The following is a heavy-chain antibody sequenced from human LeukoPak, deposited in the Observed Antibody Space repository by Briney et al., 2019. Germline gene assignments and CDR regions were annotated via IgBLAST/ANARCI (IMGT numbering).Heavy chain of an antibody. CDR2: INPNNGGA. J-gene: IGHJ4*02. Sequence: ASVKVSCKASGYTFTGYYMHWVRQAPGQGLEWMGWINPNNGGANYAQNFQGRVTMTRDTSISTAYMELSRLRADDTAVYYCARDQGIAVAGTFDYWGQGTLVTVSS. CDR1: GYTFTGYY. V-gene: IGHV1-2*02. CDR3: ARDQGIAVAGTFDY. D-gene: IGHD6-19*01.